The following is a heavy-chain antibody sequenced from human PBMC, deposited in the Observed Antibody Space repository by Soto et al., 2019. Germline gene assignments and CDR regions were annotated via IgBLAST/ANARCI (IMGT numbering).Heavy chain of an antibody. CDR2: ISYDGSNK. D-gene: IGHD6-13*01. CDR1: GFTFSSYG. Sequence: QVQLVDSGGGVVQPGRSLRLSCAASGFTFSSYGMHRVRQAPGKGLEWVAVISYDGSNKYYADSVKGRFTISRDNSKNTLYLQMNSLRAEDTAVYYCAKGHHIAAAGTPYNWFDPWGQGTLVTVSS. CDR3: AKGHHIAAAGTPYNWFDP. J-gene: IGHJ5*02. V-gene: IGHV3-30*18.